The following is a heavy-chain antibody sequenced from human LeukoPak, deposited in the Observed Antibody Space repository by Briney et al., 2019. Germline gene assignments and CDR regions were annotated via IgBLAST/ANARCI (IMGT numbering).Heavy chain of an antibody. D-gene: IGHD5-12*01. CDR1: GFPFSSYA. CDR2: IIASGGTT. CDR3: ARGPSGYHNT. Sequence: PGGSLRLSCTASGFPFSSYAMSWFRQTPGKGLEWVSSIIASGGTTYYADSVKGRFTISRDNSKNTLYLQMNSLRAEDTAVYYCARGPSGYHNTGGQGTLVTVSS. V-gene: IGHV3-23*01. J-gene: IGHJ4*02.